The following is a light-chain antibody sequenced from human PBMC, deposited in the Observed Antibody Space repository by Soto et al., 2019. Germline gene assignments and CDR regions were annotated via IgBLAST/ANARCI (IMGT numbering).Light chain of an antibody. J-gene: IGKJ5*01. CDR3: QQYNNWPIT. Sequence: DIVMTQSPDSLAVSPGERATLSCMASQSVRSNLAWYQQKPGQAPRLLIYGASTRATGIPARFSGSGSGTEFTLTISSLQSEDFAVYYCQQYNNWPITFGQGTRLEIK. CDR1: QSVRSN. V-gene: IGKV3-15*01. CDR2: GAS.